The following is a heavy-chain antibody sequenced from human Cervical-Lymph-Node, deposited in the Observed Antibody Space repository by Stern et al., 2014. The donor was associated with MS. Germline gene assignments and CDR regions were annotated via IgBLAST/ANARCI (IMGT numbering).Heavy chain of an antibody. D-gene: IGHD4-17*01. CDR3: ARDTNHYGH. CDR2: IWYDGSNK. J-gene: IGHJ4*02. CDR1: GFTFSSYG. V-gene: IGHV3-33*01. Sequence: VQLVESGGGVVQPGRSLRLSCAASGFTFSSYGMHWVRQAPGKGLEWVAVIWYDGSNKYYADAVKGRFTISRDNSKNTLYLQMNSLRAEDTAVYYCARDTNHYGHWGQGTLVTVSS.